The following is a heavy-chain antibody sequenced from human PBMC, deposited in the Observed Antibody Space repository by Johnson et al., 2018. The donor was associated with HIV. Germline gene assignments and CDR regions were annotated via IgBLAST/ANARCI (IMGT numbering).Heavy chain of an antibody. D-gene: IGHD1-26*01. CDR1: GFTFSSYW. CDR2: IKQDGSEK. Sequence: VQLVESGGGLIQSGGSLRLSCAASGFTFSSYWMSWVRQAPGKGLEWVANIKQDGSEKYYVDSVKGRFTISRDNAKNSLYLQMNSLRAEDTAVYYCARDQGGSYYAAFDIWGQGTMVTVSS. V-gene: IGHV3-7*01. CDR3: ARDQGGSYYAAFDI. J-gene: IGHJ3*02.